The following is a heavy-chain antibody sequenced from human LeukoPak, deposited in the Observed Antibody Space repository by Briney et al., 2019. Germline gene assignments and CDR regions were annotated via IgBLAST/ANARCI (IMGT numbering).Heavy chain of an antibody. CDR1: GGSISSGSYY. Sequence: SETLSLTCTVSGGSISSGSYYWSWIRQPAGKGLEWIGRIYTSGSTNYNPSLKSRVPISEDTSKKQFSLKLSVVTAADTAVYYCARGPPSIAARPDGYYYYYYMDVWGKGTTVTVSS. D-gene: IGHD6-6*01. J-gene: IGHJ6*03. CDR3: ARGPPSIAARPDGYYYYYYMDV. CDR2: IYTSGST. V-gene: IGHV4-61*02.